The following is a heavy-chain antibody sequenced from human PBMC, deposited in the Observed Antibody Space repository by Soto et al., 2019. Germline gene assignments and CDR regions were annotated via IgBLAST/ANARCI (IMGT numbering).Heavy chain of an antibody. Sequence: SETLSLTCTVSGGSISSGDYYWSWIRQPPGKGLEWIGYIYYGGSTYYNPSLKSRVTISVDTSKNQFSLKLSSVTAADTAVYYCARVLYSSGYYYYYYYGMGVWGQGTTVTVSS. CDR2: IYYGGST. J-gene: IGHJ6*02. CDR3: ARVLYSSGYYYYYYYGMGV. V-gene: IGHV4-30-4*01. CDR1: GGSISSGDYY. D-gene: IGHD3-22*01.